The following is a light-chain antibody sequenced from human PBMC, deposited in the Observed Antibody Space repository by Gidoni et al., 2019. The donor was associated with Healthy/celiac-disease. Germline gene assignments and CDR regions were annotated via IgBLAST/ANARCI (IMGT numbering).Light chain of an antibody. Sequence: DIQMPQSPSSLSASVGDRVTITSRASQSISSYLDWYQQKPGKAPKLLIYAASSLQSGVPSRFSGSGSGTDFTLTISSLQPEDFATYYCQQSYSSPCTFXGXTKLEIK. CDR3: QQSYSSPCT. V-gene: IGKV1-39*01. J-gene: IGKJ4*01. CDR2: AAS. CDR1: QSISSY.